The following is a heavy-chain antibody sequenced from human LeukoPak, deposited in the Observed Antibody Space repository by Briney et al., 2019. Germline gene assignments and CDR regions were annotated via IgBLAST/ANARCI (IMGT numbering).Heavy chain of an antibody. Sequence: GGSLRLSCAASGFTFSSYWMHWVRQAPGKGLVWVSRLNSDGSSANYADSVKGRFTISRDNAKNTLYLQMNSLRAEDTAVYYCARVRGGYYFDYWGQGTLVTVSS. CDR1: GFTFSSYW. D-gene: IGHD5-24*01. CDR2: LNSDGSSA. V-gene: IGHV3-74*01. CDR3: ARVRGGYYFDY. J-gene: IGHJ4*02.